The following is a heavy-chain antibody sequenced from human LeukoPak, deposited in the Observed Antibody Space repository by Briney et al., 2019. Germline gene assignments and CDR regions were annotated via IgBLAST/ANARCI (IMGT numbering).Heavy chain of an antibody. J-gene: IGHJ4*02. Sequence: GGSLRLSCEASGFIFSSYWMSWVRQAPGKGLEWVANIKPDGSEKYYVDSVKGRFTISRDSAKNSVYLQMNSLRAEDTAVYYCARGSHVGAAGILDNWGQGTLVTVSS. V-gene: IGHV3-7*02. CDR1: GFIFSSYW. D-gene: IGHD6-13*01. CDR3: ARGSHVGAAGILDN. CDR2: IKPDGSEK.